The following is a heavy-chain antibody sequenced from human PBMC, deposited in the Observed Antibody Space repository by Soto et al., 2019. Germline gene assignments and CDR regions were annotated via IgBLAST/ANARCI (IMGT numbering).Heavy chain of an antibody. V-gene: IGHV3-74*01. D-gene: IGHD6-6*01. CDR1: GFTLTNYW. CDR2: INSNGRSI. Sequence: EVQLVGSGGGLVQPGGSLRLSCAASGFTLTNYWMHWVRQAPGKGLVWVSRINSNGRSITYADSVKGRFTISRDNATNTLYLQMNSLRAEDTAVYYCARGGAARAYYYYGMDVWGQGTTVTVSS. CDR3: ARGGAARAYYYYGMDV. J-gene: IGHJ6*02.